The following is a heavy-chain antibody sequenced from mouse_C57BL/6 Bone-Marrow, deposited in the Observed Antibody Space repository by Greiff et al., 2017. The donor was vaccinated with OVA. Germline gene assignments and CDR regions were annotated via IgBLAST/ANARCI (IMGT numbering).Heavy chain of an antibody. Sequence: QVQLQQSGAELVRPGASVKLSCKASGYTFTDYYINWVKQRPGQGLEWIARIYPGSGNTYYNEKFKGKATLTADKSSSTAYMELRSLTSEDSAVYICAISFITTGVAKRGYFDVWGTETTVTVSS. CDR2: IYPGSGNT. CDR1: GYTFTDYY. D-gene: IGHD1-1*01. J-gene: IGHJ1*03. V-gene: IGHV1-76*01. CDR3: AISFITTGVAKRGYFDV.